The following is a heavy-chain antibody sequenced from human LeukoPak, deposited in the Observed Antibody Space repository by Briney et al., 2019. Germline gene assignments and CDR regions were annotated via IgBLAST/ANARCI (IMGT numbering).Heavy chain of an antibody. CDR3: ARGADYSSYGMAV. V-gene: IGHV4-34*01. CDR2: INHSGST. Sequence: SETLSLTCAVYGGSFSGYYWSWIRQPPGKGLEWIGEINHSGSTNYNPSLKSRATISVDTSKNQFSLKLSSVTAADTAVYYCARGADYSSYGMAVWAQGPRSPSP. CDR1: GGSFSGYY. J-gene: IGHJ6*02.